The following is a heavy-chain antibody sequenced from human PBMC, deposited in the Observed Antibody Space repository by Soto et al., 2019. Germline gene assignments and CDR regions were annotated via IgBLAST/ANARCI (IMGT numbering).Heavy chain of an antibody. CDR3: ARGGIRAGLKDIVLVPAAIGHYGMDV. CDR1: GFNVSSNY. CDR2: IYSGGST. Sequence: PGGSLRLSCAASGFNVSSNYMSWVRQAPGKGLEWLSVIYSGGSTYYAESVKGRFTISRDNSKNTLNLQMNALRVEDTAVYYCARGGIRAGLKDIVLVPAAIGHYGMDVWGQGTTVTVSS. D-gene: IGHD2-2*01. V-gene: IGHV3-53*01. J-gene: IGHJ6*02.